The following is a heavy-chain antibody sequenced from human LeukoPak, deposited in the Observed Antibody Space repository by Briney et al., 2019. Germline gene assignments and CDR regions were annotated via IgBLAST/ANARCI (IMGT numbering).Heavy chain of an antibody. D-gene: IGHD3-10*02. Sequence: SETLSLTCTVSGGSISNYYWSWIRQPAGKGLEWIGRIYTSGSTNYNPSLKSRVTISVDTSKNQFSLKLSSVTAADTAVYYCATLNYYVDAFDIWGQGTMVTVSS. J-gene: IGHJ3*02. CDR2: IYTSGST. CDR3: ATLNYYVDAFDI. CDR1: GGSISNYY. V-gene: IGHV4-4*07.